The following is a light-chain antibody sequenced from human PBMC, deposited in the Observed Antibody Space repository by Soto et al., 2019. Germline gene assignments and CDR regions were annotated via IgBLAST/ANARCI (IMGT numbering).Light chain of an antibody. J-gene: IGKJ2*01. CDR3: QQRSNWPPYT. V-gene: IGKV3-11*01. CDR2: DAS. CDR1: QSVSSY. Sequence: EIVLTQSPATLSLSPGERATLSCRASQSVSSYLAWYQQKPGQAPRLLIYDASNRATGIPPRFSGSGSGTDFSLPISSLEPEDFAVYYCQQRSNWPPYTFGQGTKLEIK.